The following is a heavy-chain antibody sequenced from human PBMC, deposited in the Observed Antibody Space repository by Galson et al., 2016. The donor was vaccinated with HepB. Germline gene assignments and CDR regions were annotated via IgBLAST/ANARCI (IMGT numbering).Heavy chain of an antibody. V-gene: IGHV1-2*04. J-gene: IGHJ6*02. CDR2: INPDSGVT. CDR1: GYTFTDYY. Sequence: SVKVSCKASGYTFTDYYIHWVRQAPGQGLEWMGWINPDSGVTYYAQKFQGWVTMTRDTSISTAFMELSRLRSDDTAVYYCARGAAGSQGDVYYHYHYGMDVGGRGTTVTVSS. D-gene: IGHD6-13*01. CDR3: ARGAAGSQGDVYYHYHYGMDV.